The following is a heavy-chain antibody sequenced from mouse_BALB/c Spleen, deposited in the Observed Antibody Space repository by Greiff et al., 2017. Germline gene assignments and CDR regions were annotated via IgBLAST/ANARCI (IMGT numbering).Heavy chain of an antibody. V-gene: IGHV1S81*02. J-gene: IGHJ2*01. CDR3: APYYYGSSHYFDY. CDR2: INPSNGRT. Sequence: QVQLQQPGAELVKPGASVKLSCKASGYTFTSYWMHWVKQRPGQGLEWIGEINPSNGRTNYNEKFKSKATLTVDKSSSTAYMQLSSLTSEDSAVYYCAPYYYGSSHYFDYWGQGTTLTVSS. D-gene: IGHD1-1*01. CDR1: GYTFTSYW.